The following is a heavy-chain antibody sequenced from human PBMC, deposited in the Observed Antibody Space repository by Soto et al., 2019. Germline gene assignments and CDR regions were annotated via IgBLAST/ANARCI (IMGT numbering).Heavy chain of an antibody. CDR2: ISNNGGST. Sequence: GGSLRLSCSASGFIFSDYAMHWVRLTPGKGLEFVSAISNNGGSTNDAPSVWGRFTISRDNSKNTVYLEMSSLRVEDTAIYYCVKDPSRGGWYGFFLHWSQGTVVTVSS. V-gene: IGHV3-64D*06. J-gene: IGHJ1*01. D-gene: IGHD6-19*01. CDR3: VKDPSRGGWYGFFLH. CDR1: GFIFSDYA.